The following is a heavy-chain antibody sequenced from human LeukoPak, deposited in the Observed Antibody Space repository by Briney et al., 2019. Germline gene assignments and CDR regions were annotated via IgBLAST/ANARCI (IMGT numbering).Heavy chain of an antibody. CDR2: VSAYADNT. CDR3: ARDCIGCHGFDY. V-gene: IGHV1-18*01. D-gene: IGHD2-15*01. J-gene: IGHJ4*02. Sequence: ASVKVSCKASGYTFTSYGISWVRQAPGQGLEWMGWVSAYADNTNYVQKLQGRVTMTTDTSTTTAYMELRSLRSDDTAVYYCARDCIGCHGFDYWGQGTQVTVSS. CDR1: GYTFTSYG.